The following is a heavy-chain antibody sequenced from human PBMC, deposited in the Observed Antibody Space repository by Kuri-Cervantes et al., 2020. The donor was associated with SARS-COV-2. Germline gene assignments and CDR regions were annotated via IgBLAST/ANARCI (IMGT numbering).Heavy chain of an antibody. CDR1: GFTFSSYA. CDR3: ARDEGMGIVVRETAGPRFYYYGMDV. Sequence: LSLTCAASGFTFSSYAMHWVRQAPGKGLEWVAVISYDGSNKYYADSVKGRFTISRDNSKNTLYLQMNSLSAEDTAVYYCARDEGMGIVVRETAGPRFYYYGMDVWGQGTTVTVSS. J-gene: IGHJ6*02. CDR2: ISYDGSNK. D-gene: IGHD2-2*03. V-gene: IGHV3-30-3*01.